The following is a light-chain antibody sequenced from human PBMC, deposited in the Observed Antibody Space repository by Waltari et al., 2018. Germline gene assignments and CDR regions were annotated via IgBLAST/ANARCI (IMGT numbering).Light chain of an antibody. J-gene: IGLJ2*01. CDR2: EGN. CDR3: CSYAVSSTLV. Sequence: QSALTQPASVSGSPGQSITISCTGTSNDVGSFHLVSWYQQHPGKAPTLMIYEGNNRPSGSPSRFSGSKAGDTASLTIAGLQAEDEAHYYCCSYAVSSTLVFGGGTKVTVL. V-gene: IGLV2-23*01. CDR1: SNDVGSFHL.